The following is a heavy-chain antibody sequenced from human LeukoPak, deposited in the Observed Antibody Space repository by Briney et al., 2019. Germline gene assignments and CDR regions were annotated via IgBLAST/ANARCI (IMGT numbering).Heavy chain of an antibody. D-gene: IGHD6-13*01. V-gene: IGHV1-69*13. CDR3: ARSGIAAAGTSFDI. J-gene: IGHJ3*02. CDR2: IIPIFGTA. Sequence: GASVKVSCKASRGTFSSYAISWVRQAPGQGLEWMGGIIPIFGTANYAQKFQGRVTITADESTSTAYMELSSLRSEDTAVYYCARSGIAAAGTSFDIWGQGTMVTLSS. CDR1: RGTFSSYA.